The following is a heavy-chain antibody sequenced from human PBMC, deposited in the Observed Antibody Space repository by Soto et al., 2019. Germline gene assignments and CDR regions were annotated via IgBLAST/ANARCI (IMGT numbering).Heavy chain of an antibody. Sequence: QVQLQESGPGLVKPSETLSLTCSVSGASISNYYWNWIRQPAGKGLEWIGRGYNIENTTYNPSLKRRVTMSVDTSKNQVPLKLRSVTAADTAVYYCARGQGYDSRVCDPGGQGIQVTVSS. CDR3: ARGQGYDSRVCDP. CDR2: GYNIENT. D-gene: IGHD3-22*01. CDR1: GASISNYY. V-gene: IGHV4-4*07. J-gene: IGHJ5*02.